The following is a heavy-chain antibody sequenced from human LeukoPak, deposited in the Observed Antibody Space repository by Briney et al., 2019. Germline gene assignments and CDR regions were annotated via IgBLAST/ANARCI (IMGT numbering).Heavy chain of an antibody. CDR2: INAGNGNT. V-gene: IGHV1-3*01. J-gene: IGHJ4*02. Sequence: GASVKVSCKASGYTFTGYYMHWVRQAPGQGLEWMGWINAGNGNTKFSQRFQGRVTITRDTSASTAYMELSSLRSEDTAVYYCARDRSGYLRGSFDYWGQGTLVTVSS. CDR1: GYTFTGYY. CDR3: ARDRSGYLRGSFDY. D-gene: IGHD5-12*01.